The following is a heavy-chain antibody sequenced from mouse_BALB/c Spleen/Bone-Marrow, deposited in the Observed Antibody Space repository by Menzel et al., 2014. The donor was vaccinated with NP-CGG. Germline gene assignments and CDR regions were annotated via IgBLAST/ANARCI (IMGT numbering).Heavy chain of an antibody. CDR1: GFNIKDTY. Sequence: EVQLQQSGAELVKPGASVKLSCTASGFNIKDTYMHWVKQRPDQGLEWIGRIDPANGNTKYNPKFQGKATITSDTSSNTAYLQLSSLTSGDTTVYYCAGWEDHWGQGTTLTVSS. CDR3: AGWEDH. D-gene: IGHD4-1*01. V-gene: IGHV14-3*02. J-gene: IGHJ2*01. CDR2: IDPANGNT.